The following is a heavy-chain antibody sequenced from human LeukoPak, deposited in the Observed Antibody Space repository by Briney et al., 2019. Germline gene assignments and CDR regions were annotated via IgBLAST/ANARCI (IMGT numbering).Heavy chain of an antibody. V-gene: IGHV1-69*05. J-gene: IGHJ4*02. Sequence: ASVKVSCKASGGTFSSYAISWVRQAPGEGLEWMGGIIPIFGTANYAQKFQGRVTITTDESTSTAYMELSSLRSEDTAVYYCARADIVVVKALDYWGQGTLVTVSS. CDR2: IIPIFGTA. CDR3: ARADIVVVKALDY. CDR1: GGTFSSYA. D-gene: IGHD2-2*01.